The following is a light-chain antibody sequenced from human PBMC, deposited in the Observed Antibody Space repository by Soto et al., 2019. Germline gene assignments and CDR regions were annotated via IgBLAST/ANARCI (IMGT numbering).Light chain of an antibody. CDR1: QSVSSAY. CDR3: QQYGSSPPSVT. CDR2: GAS. Sequence: EIVLTQSPGTLSLSPGGRVTLACRASQSVSSAYLAWYQQKRGQAPRLLTYGASNRATGIPDRFSGSGSLKDFTLNISRLEPEDFAVYYCQQYGSSPPSVTFGQGTRLEIK. V-gene: IGKV3-20*01. J-gene: IGKJ5*01.